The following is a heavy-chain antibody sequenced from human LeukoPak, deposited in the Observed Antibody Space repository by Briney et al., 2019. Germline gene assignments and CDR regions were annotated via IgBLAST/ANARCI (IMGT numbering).Heavy chain of an antibody. D-gene: IGHD3-9*01. J-gene: IGHJ2*01. Sequence: SQTLSLTRTVSGGSISSGGYYWSWIRQHPGKGLEWIGYIYYSGSTYYNPSLKSRVTISVDTSKNQFSLKLSSVTAADTAVYYCARAGEPYYDILTGYYGNWYFDLWGRGTLVTVSS. CDR2: IYYSGST. CDR3: ARAGEPYYDILTGYYGNWYFDL. CDR1: GGSISSGGYY. V-gene: IGHV4-31*03.